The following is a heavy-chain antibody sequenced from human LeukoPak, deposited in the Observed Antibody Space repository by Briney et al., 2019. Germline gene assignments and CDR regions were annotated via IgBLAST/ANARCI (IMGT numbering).Heavy chain of an antibody. CDR1: GFTFSTHW. D-gene: IGHD5-12*01. J-gene: IGHJ4*02. Sequence: PGGSLRLSCTASGFTFSTHWMTWVRQPPGKGLEWVANIKEDGSVKYYVDSVKGRFTISRDNTKNALHLQMNSLRADDTAVYFCARDSTWQLDYWGQGTLITVSS. CDR2: IKEDGSVK. CDR3: ARDSTWQLDY. V-gene: IGHV3-7*03.